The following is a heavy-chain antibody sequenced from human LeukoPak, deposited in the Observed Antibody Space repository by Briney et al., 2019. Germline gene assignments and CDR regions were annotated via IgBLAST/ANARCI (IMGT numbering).Heavy chain of an antibody. D-gene: IGHD6-19*01. CDR3: ARAQGWYAFDY. J-gene: IGHJ4*02. CDR1: GASISSYY. Sequence: ASETLSLTCTVSGASISSYYWSWIRQHPGKGLEWIGYIYYSGSTYYNPSLKSRVTISVDTSKNQFSLKLSSVTAADTAVYYCARAQGWYAFDYWGQGTLVTVSS. V-gene: IGHV4-59*06. CDR2: IYYSGST.